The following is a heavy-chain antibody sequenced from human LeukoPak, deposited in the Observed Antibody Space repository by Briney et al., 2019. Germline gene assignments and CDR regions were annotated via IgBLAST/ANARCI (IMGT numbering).Heavy chain of an antibody. J-gene: IGHJ4*02. V-gene: IGHV3-30-3*01. CDR2: ISYDGSDK. CDR3: ARDWGRRYSSGWYGDFDY. D-gene: IGHD6-19*01. Sequence: GGSLRLSCAASGFTFSNYAMHWVRQAPGKGLEWVAVISYDGSDKYYADSVKGRFTVSRDNSKNTLYLQMNSLRPEDTAVYYCARDWGRRYSSGWYGDFDYWGQGTLVTVSS. CDR1: GFTFSNYA.